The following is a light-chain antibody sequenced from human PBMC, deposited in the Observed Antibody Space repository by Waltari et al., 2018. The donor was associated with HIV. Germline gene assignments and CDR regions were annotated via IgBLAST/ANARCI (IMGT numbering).Light chain of an antibody. Sequence: QSVLTQPPSVSGAPGQRVTISCTGSNSNIGAGYGVHWYKHLPGAAPKLLIYDINNRPSGVPDRFSGSKSGTSASLAITGLQVEDEGDYFCQSYDSSLNVIFGGGTKLTVL. CDR1: NSNIGAGYG. J-gene: IGLJ2*01. V-gene: IGLV1-40*01. CDR2: DIN. CDR3: QSYDSSLNVI.